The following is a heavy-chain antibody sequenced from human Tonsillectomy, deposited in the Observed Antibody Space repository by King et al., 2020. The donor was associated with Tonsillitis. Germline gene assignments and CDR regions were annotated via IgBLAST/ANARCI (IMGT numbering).Heavy chain of an antibody. CDR2: INSDGSST. CDR1: GFTFSSYW. CDR3: ARQGDRYCSSTSCSYFDY. D-gene: IGHD2-2*01. Sequence: EVQLVESGGGLVQPGGSLRLSCAASGFTFSSYWMHWVRQAPGKGLVWVSRINSDGSSTSYADSVKGRFTISRDNAKNTLYLQMNSLRAEDTAVYYCARQGDRYCSSTSCSYFDYWGQGTLVTVSS. V-gene: IGHV3-74*01. J-gene: IGHJ4*02.